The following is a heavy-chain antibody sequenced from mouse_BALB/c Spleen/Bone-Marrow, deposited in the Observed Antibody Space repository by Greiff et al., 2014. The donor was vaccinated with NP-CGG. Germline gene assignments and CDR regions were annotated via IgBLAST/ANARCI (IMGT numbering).Heavy chain of an antibody. CDR2: IDPASDYT. J-gene: IGHJ2*01. CDR3: ATITRTFAY. V-gene: IGHV14-3*02. CDR1: GFNIKDSY. Sequence: EVKLEESGAELVKPGASVKLSCKASGFNIKDSYMHWVKQRPEQGLEWIGRIDPASDYTKFDSKFQGKATITADTSSNTAYLQLSSLTSEDTAVYYCATITRTFAYWGQGTTLTVSS. D-gene: IGHD4-1*01.